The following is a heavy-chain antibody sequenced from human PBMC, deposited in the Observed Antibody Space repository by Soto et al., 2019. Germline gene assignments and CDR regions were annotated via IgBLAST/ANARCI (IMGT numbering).Heavy chain of an antibody. D-gene: IGHD2-15*01. CDR3: AKFSGYIDY. V-gene: IGHV3-23*05. Sequence: HPGGSLRLSCATSGITFSSHTMIWVRQAPGKGLEWVSTIDPSGSNTHYADSVQGRFTISRDNSRNTLHLQMNILRAEDTAVYYCAKFSGYIDYWGQGTLVTVS. CDR2: IDPSGSNT. CDR1: GITFSSHT. J-gene: IGHJ4*02.